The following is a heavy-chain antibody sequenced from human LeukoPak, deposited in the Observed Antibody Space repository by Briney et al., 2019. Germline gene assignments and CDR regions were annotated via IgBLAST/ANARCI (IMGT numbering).Heavy chain of an antibody. V-gene: IGHV1-18*01. D-gene: IGHD3-3*01. Sequence: ASVKVSCKASGYTFTSYGISWVRQAPGQGLEWMGWISTYNGNTNYAQKLQGRVTMTTDTSTSIAYMELRSLRSDDTAVYYCARFNFYDFWSGYSVLDYWGQGTLVTVSS. CDR1: GYTFTSYG. CDR3: ARFNFYDFWSGYSVLDY. J-gene: IGHJ4*02. CDR2: ISTYNGNT.